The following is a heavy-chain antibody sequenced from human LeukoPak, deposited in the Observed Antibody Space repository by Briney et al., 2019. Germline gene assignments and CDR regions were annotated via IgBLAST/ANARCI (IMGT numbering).Heavy chain of an antibody. V-gene: IGHV1-24*01. J-gene: IGHJ6*03. D-gene: IGHD4-17*01. CDR3: ATYGDLSLETLGAERQYYYYMDV. CDR1: GYTLAEIA. CDR2: FDPEDGET. Sequence: ASVKVSCKVTGYTLAEIAKHWVRQAPGKGLEWMGGFDPEDGETIYAQSFQGRVTMSEDTSTDTAYMELSSLRSEDTAVYYCATYGDLSLETLGAERQYYYYMDVWGKGTTVTVSS.